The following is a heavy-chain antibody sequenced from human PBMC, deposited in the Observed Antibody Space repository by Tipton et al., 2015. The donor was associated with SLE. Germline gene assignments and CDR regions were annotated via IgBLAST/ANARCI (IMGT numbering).Heavy chain of an antibody. CDR2: INPSGGST. V-gene: IGHV1-46*01. CDR3: ARDRGMEQWLFDF. J-gene: IGHJ4*02. D-gene: IGHD6-19*01. Sequence: QVQLVQSGAEVKKPGASVKVSCKASGYTFTRYYMHWVRQAPGQGLEWMGIINPSGGSTSYAQKFQGRVTMTRDTSTSTVYMELSSLRSEDTAVYYCARDRGMEQWLFDFWGQGTLVTVSS. CDR1: GYTFTRYY.